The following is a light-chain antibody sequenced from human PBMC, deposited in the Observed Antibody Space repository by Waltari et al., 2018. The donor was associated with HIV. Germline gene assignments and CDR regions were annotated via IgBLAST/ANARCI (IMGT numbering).Light chain of an antibody. Sequence: QSVLTQPPSVSGAPGQRVTISCTGTSSNIGAGYDVHWYQQLPGTAPKLLIHANSPRPSGVPDRFSVSKSATSASLAITGLQAEDEADYFCQSYDSSLSAYVVFGGGTKLTVL. CDR2: ANS. J-gene: IGLJ2*01. CDR3: QSYDSSLSAYVV. CDR1: SSNIGAGYD. V-gene: IGLV1-40*01.